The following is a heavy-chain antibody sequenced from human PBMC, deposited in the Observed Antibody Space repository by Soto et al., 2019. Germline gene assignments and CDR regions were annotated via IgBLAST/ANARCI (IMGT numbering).Heavy chain of an antibody. CDR2: ISYDGSNK. CDR1: GFTFSSYG. D-gene: IGHD1-1*01. CDR3: AKELWRPRDGMDV. V-gene: IGHV3-30*18. J-gene: IGHJ6*02. Sequence: QVQLVESGGGVVQPGRSLRLSCAASGFTFSSYGMHWVRQAPGKGLGWVAVISYDGSNKYYADSVKGRFTISRDNSKNTLYLQMNSLRAEDTAVYYCAKELWRPRDGMDVWGQGTTVTVSS.